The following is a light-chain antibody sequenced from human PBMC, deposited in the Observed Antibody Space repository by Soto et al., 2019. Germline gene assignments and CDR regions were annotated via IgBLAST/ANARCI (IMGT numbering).Light chain of an antibody. CDR1: SSDVGGYNY. V-gene: IGLV2-14*01. J-gene: IGLJ3*02. Sequence: QSALTQPASVSGSPGQSITISCTGTSSDVGGYNYVSWYQQHPGKAPKIMIYEVSNRPSGVSNRVSGSKSGNTASLTISGLQAEDEADYYCSSYTSSSTHWVFGGGTKVTVL. CDR2: EVS. CDR3: SSYTSSSTHWV.